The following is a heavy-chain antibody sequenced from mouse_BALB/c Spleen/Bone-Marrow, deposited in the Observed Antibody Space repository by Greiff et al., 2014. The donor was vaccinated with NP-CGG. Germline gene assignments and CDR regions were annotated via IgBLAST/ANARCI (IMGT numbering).Heavy chain of an antibody. V-gene: IGHV3-1*02. CDR3: ARREGNHAAWFAY. J-gene: IGHJ3*01. D-gene: IGHD2-1*01. Sequence: VQLQQSGPDLVKPSQSLSLTCTVTGYSITSGYSWHWIRQFPGNKLEWMGYIHYSGSTNYNPSLKSRISITRDTSKNQFFLQLSSVTTEDTATYYCARREGNHAAWFAYWGQGTLVTVSA. CDR1: GYSITSGYS. CDR2: IHYSGST.